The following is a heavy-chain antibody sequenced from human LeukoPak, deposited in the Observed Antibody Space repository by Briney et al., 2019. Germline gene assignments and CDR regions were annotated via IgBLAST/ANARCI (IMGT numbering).Heavy chain of an antibody. J-gene: IGHJ3*02. Sequence: GGSLRLSCAASGFTFSDYWMHGVRQAPGKGLVWVSRIDSDGSSTSNADSVKGRFTISRDNAKNTVYLQMNSLRAEDTAVYYCARGFTIFGVVNDAFDIWGQGTMVTVSS. D-gene: IGHD3-3*01. V-gene: IGHV3-74*01. CDR3: ARGFTIFGVVNDAFDI. CDR1: GFTFSDYW. CDR2: IDSDGSST.